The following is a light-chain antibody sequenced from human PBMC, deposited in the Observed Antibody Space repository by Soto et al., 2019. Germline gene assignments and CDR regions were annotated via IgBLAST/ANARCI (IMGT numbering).Light chain of an antibody. CDR2: AAS. CDR1: QSVSSNY. CDR3: QQYASSPIT. J-gene: IGKJ5*01. V-gene: IGKV3-20*01. Sequence: EIVLTQTPGTLSLSPGERATLSCRASQSVSSNYLAWYQQKPGQAPRRLIHAASSRATGIPDRFSGSGSGTDFSLTISRLEPEDFAVYFCQQYASSPITFGQGTRLEIK.